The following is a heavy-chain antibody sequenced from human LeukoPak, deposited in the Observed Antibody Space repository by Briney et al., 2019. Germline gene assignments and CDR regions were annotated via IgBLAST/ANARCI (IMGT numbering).Heavy chain of an antibody. J-gene: IGHJ4*02. CDR1: GGSISNSF. Sequence: SETLSLTCTVSGGSISNSFWSWIRQPAEKGLEWIGRIYTDGSTNSNPSLRSRITMSLDTSKNQFSLKLTSVTAADTAVYSCARAPSGCGGTCAFDSWGQGTLVTVSS. V-gene: IGHV4-4*07. D-gene: IGHD2-15*01. CDR3: ARAPSGCGGTCAFDS. CDR2: IYTDGST.